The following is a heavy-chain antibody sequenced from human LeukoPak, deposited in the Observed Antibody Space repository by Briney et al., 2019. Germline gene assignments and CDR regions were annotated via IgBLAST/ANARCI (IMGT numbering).Heavy chain of an antibody. D-gene: IGHD6-13*01. CDR2: ISGDGGTT. J-gene: IGHJ4*02. Sequence: GGSLRLSCTASGFTFDDYAMHWVRQAPAKGLEWVSLISGDGGTTYYADSVKGRFTISRDNRRNSLYLHMNSLRTEDTALYFCAKVYVGSWYAYDHWGQGTLVTVSS. CDR1: GFTFDDYA. V-gene: IGHV3-43*02. CDR3: AKVYVGSWYAYDH.